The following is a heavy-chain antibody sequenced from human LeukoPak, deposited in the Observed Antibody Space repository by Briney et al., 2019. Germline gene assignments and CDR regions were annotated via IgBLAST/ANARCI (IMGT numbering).Heavy chain of an antibody. Sequence: GGSLRLSCTASGCTFSSDGMNWVRQAPGKGLELVSYISPSSSTIYYADSVKGRFTTFRDNAKNSLYVQMNSLRAKDTAVYYCARDEEWDFWSGYYYYYYMDVWGKGTTVTVSS. CDR1: GCTFSSDG. V-gene: IGHV3-48*04. D-gene: IGHD3-3*01. CDR3: ARDEEWDFWSGYYYYYYMDV. CDR2: ISPSSSTI. J-gene: IGHJ6*03.